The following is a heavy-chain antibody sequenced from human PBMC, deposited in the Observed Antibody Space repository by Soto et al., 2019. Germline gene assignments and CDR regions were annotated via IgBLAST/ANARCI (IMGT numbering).Heavy chain of an antibody. CDR3: AQRLGSRGSFDY. CDR2: IYWNDDK. V-gene: IGHV2-5*01. J-gene: IGHJ4*01. CDR1: GFSLRTSGVG. D-gene: IGHD6-25*01. Sequence: SGPTLVNPTQTLTLTCTFSGFSLRTSGVGVGWIRQPPGKATEWLALIYWNDDKRYSPSLKSRLTITKDTSKNQVVLTMPDMDPVDTGTYYCAQRLGSRGSFDYWGHGSLVTVSS.